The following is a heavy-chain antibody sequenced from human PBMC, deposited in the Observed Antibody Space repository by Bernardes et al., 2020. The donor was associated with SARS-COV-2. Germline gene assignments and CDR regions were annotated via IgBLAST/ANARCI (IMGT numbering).Heavy chain of an antibody. V-gene: IGHV3-9*01. D-gene: IGHD2-2*01. CDR2: ISWNSGSI. Sequence: GGSLRLSCAASGFTFDDYAMHWVRQAPGKGLEWVSGISWNSGSIGYADSVKGRFTISRDNAKNSLYLQMNSLRAEDTALYYCAKGPAGYGFWFDPWGQGTLVTVSS. J-gene: IGHJ5*02. CDR1: GFTFDDYA. CDR3: AKGPAGYGFWFDP.